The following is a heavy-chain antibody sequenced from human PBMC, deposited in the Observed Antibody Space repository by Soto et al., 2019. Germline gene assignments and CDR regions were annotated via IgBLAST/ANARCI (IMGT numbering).Heavy chain of an antibody. CDR2: IYPGDSDT. Sequence: GESLKISCKGSGYSFTSYWIGWVRQMPGKGLEWMGIIYPGDSDTRYSPSFQGQVTISADKSISTAYLQWSSLKASDTAMYYCARRIAAVHDYYYYGMDGCGQGTTVTVSS. CDR3: ARRIAAVHDYYYYGMDG. V-gene: IGHV5-51*01. D-gene: IGHD6-13*01. CDR1: GYSFTSYW. J-gene: IGHJ6*02.